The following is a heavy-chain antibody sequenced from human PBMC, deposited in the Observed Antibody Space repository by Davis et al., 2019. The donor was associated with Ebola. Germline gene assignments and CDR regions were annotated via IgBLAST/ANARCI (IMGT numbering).Heavy chain of an antibody. CDR2: INPNSGGT. CDR3: ARSIAVAGPYYFDY. V-gene: IGHV1-2*04. D-gene: IGHD6-19*01. J-gene: IGHJ4*02. CDR1: GYTFTGYY. Sequence: ASVKVSCKASGYTFTGYYMHWVRQAPGQGLEWMGWINPNSGGTNYAQKFQGWVTMTRDTSISTAYMELRSLRSDDTAVYYCARSIAVAGPYYFDYWGQGTLVTVSS.